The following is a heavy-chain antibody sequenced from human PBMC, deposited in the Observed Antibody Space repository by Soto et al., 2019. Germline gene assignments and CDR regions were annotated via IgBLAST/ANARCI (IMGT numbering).Heavy chain of an antibody. J-gene: IGHJ4*02. CDR2: ISYDGSNK. V-gene: IGHV3-30*03. Sequence: GGSLRLSCAASGFTFSSYGMHWVRQAPGKGLEWVAVISYDGSNKYYADSVKGRFTISRDNSKNTLYLQMNSLRAEDTAVYYCARAFYASGSYSLDYWGQGALVTVSS. D-gene: IGHD3-10*01. CDR3: ARAFYASGSYSLDY. CDR1: GFTFSSYG.